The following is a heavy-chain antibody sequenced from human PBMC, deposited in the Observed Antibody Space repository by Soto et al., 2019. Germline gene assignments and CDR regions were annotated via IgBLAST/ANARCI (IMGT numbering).Heavy chain of an antibody. J-gene: IGHJ4*02. Sequence: QVQLQESGPGLVKPSETLSLTCTVSGGSISSNYWSWIRQPPGKGLEWIGYIYYGGSTHSNPSLKSRAIISLDTSKHQSSLKLSSVTVADTAVYYRASQMYVSNAYFDYWGQGALVTVSS. CDR2: IYYGGST. V-gene: IGHV4-59*08. D-gene: IGHD3-16*01. CDR1: GGSISSNY. CDR3: ASQMYVSNAYFDY.